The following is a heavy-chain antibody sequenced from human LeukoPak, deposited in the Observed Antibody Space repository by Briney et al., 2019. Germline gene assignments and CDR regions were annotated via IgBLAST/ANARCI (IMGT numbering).Heavy chain of an antibody. Sequence: PGGSLRLSCAASGFTFSSYSIHWVRQTPGKGLEWVSYISSTSSYIYYADSVKGRFTISRDNAKNTVYLQMKSLRAEDTAVYYCARDWAGSSYDYWGEGTLVTVSS. V-gene: IGHV3-21*01. CDR1: GFTFSSYS. D-gene: IGHD3-10*01. J-gene: IGHJ4*02. CDR2: ISSTSSYI. CDR3: ARDWAGSSYDY.